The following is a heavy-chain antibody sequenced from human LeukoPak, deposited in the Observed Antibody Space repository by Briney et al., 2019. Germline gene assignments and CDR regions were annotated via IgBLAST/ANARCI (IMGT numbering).Heavy chain of an antibody. D-gene: IGHD6-13*01. Sequence: SGTLSLTCAVSGGSISSGNWWSWVRQPPGKGLEWIGEIYHSGSTNYNPSLKSRVTISVDKSKTQFSLKLSSVTAADTAVYYCARKISAAGSRWFDPWGQGTLVTVSS. V-gene: IGHV4-4*02. CDR1: GGSISSGNW. CDR3: ARKISAAGSRWFDP. J-gene: IGHJ5*02. CDR2: IYHSGST.